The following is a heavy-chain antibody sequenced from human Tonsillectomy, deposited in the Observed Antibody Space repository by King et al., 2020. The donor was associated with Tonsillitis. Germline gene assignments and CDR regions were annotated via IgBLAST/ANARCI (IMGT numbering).Heavy chain of an antibody. CDR3: ARVDSDSSSWYYFDY. V-gene: IGHV4-59*01. Sequence: VQLQESGPGLVKPSETLSLTCTVSGGSISSYYWSWIRQPPGKGLEWIGYIYYSGSTNYNPSLKSRVTISVDTSKNQFSLKLSSVTAADTAVDYCARVDSDSSSWYYFDYWGQGTLVTVSS. J-gene: IGHJ4*02. CDR2: IYYSGST. CDR1: GGSISSYY. D-gene: IGHD6-13*01.